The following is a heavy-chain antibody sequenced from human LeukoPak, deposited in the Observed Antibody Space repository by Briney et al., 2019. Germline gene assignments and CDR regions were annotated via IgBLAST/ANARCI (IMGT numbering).Heavy chain of an antibody. Sequence: SETLSLTCTVSGGSISSYYWGWIRQPPGKGLEWIGSIYYSGSTYYNPSLKSRVTISVDTSKNQFSLKLSSVTAADTAVYYCATDTGYSSLWTGLRFDYWGQGTLVTVSS. CDR1: GGSISSYY. J-gene: IGHJ4*02. CDR3: ATDTGYSSLWTGLRFDY. V-gene: IGHV4-39*07. D-gene: IGHD6-13*01. CDR2: IYYSGST.